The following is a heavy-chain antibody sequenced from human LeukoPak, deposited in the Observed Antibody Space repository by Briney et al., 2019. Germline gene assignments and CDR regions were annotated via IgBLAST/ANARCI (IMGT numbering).Heavy chain of an antibody. CDR2: IKQDGIEK. CDR3: ATPSTTGADVFAFHI. CDR1: GFTFSNYW. J-gene: IGHJ3*02. D-gene: IGHD1-26*01. V-gene: IGHV3-7*05. Sequence: GGSLRLSCAASGFTFSNYWMTWVRQAPGKGLEWVANIKQDGIEKYYVDSVKGRFTISRDNAKNSLFLQMDSLSAEDTAVYYCATPSTTGADVFAFHIWGQGTMVTVSS.